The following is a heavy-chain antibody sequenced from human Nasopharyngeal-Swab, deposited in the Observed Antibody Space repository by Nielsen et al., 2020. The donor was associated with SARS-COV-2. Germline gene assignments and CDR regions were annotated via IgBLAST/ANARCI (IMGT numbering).Heavy chain of an antibody. CDR3: AREGYSSSWAEAFDI. CDR2: INPNSGGT. CDR1: GYIFTGYY. V-gene: IGHV1-2*04. Sequence: ASVQVSCKASGYIFTGYYMHWVRQAPGQGLEWMGWINPNSGGTNYAQKFQGWVTMTRDTSISTAYMELSRLRSDDTAVYYCAREGYSSSWAEAFDIWGQGTMVTVSS. D-gene: IGHD6-13*01. J-gene: IGHJ3*02.